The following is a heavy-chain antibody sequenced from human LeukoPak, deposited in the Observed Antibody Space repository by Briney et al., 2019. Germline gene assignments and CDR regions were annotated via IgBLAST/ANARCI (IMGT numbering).Heavy chain of an antibody. CDR2: ISAYNGNT. CDR1: GYTFTSYG. D-gene: IGHD3-9*01. Sequence: ASVKVSCKASGYTFTSYGISWVRQAPGQGLEWMGWISAYNGNTNYAQKLQGRVTMTTDTSTSTAYMELRSLRSDDTAVYYCARHLPYIPTPNQYDILIHYYYYYGMDVWGQGTTVTVSS. CDR3: ARHLPYIPTPNQYDILIHYYYYYGMDV. V-gene: IGHV1-18*01. J-gene: IGHJ6*02.